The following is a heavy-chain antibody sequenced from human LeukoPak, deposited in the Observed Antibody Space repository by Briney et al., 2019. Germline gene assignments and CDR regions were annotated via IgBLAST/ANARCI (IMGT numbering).Heavy chain of an antibody. CDR1: GYTFTSYW. CDR2: IYPGDSDT. CDR3: AGLGGYYYYHMDV. J-gene: IGHJ6*03. Sequence: GESLKISCKGSGYTFTSYWIGWVRQMPGKGLEGMGIIYPGDSDTRYSPSFQGQVTISADKSISTAYLQWSSLKASDTAMYYCAGLGGYYYYHMDVWGKGTTVTVSS. D-gene: IGHD3-16*01. V-gene: IGHV5-51*01.